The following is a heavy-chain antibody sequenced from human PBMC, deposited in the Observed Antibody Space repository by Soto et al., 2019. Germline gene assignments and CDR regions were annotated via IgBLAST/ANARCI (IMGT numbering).Heavy chain of an antibody. Sequence: ASVKVSCKASGYTFTSYAMHWVRQAPGQRLEWMGWINAGNGNTKYSQKFQGRVTITRDTSASTAYMELSSLRSEDTAVYYCARPLNYYGSGSYYQDAFDIWGQGTMVTVSS. CDR1: GYTFTSYA. D-gene: IGHD3-10*01. CDR3: ARPLNYYGSGSYYQDAFDI. CDR2: INAGNGNT. V-gene: IGHV1-3*01. J-gene: IGHJ3*02.